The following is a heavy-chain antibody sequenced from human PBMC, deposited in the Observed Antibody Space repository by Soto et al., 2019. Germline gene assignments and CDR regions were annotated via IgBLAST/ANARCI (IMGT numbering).Heavy chain of an antibody. CDR2: ISAYNGNT. CDR1: GYTFTSHG. V-gene: IGHV1-18*01. J-gene: IGHJ3*02. D-gene: IGHD3-22*01. CDR3: ARDYYDSSVPALPHDAFEI. Sequence: GASVKVSCKASGYTFTSHGISWVRQAPGQGLEWMGWISAYNGNTNYAQKLQGRVTMTTDTSTSTAYMELRSLRSDDTAVYYCARDYYDSSVPALPHDAFEIWGQGTMVTVSS.